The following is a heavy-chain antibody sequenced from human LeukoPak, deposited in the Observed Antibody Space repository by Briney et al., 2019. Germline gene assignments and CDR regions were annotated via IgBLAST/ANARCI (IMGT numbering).Heavy chain of an antibody. D-gene: IGHD3-9*01. Sequence: PGGSLRLSCAASGFTFSSYSMNWVRQAPGKGLEWVSSITSSSSYIYYADSVKGRFTISRDNAENSLYLQMNSLRAEDTAVYYCARDRYYILTGYFQGLDYWGQGTLVTVSS. CDR3: ARDRYYILTGYFQGLDY. J-gene: IGHJ4*02. CDR2: ITSSSSYI. V-gene: IGHV3-21*01. CDR1: GFTFSSYS.